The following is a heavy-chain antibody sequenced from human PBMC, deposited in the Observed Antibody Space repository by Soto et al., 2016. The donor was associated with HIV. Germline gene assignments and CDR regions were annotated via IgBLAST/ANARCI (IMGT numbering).Heavy chain of an antibody. CDR2: INTYNGNT. D-gene: IGHD1-26*01. J-gene: IGHJ4*02. V-gene: IGHV1-18*01. Sequence: QVQLVQSGAEVKKPGASVKVSCKASGYTFTTYGISWVRQAPGQGLEWMGWINTYNGNTNYAQRFQGRVSMTTDTSTNTAYMDLMSLKSDDTAVYYCAREAYYFGSGEDYFDYWGQGTLVTVSS. CDR3: AREAYYFGSGEDYFDY. CDR1: GYTFTTYG.